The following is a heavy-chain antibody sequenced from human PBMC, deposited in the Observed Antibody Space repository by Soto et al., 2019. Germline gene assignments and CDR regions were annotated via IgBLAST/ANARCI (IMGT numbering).Heavy chain of an antibody. J-gene: IGHJ3*02. V-gene: IGHV1-18*01. CDR2: ISAYNGNT. Sequence: ASVKVSCKASGYTFTSYGISWVRQAPGQGLEWMGWISAYNGNTNYAQKLQGRVTMTTDTSTSTAYMELRSLRSDDTAVYYCARWGYYYDSSGYSLGAFDIWGQGTMVTVSS. CDR3: ARWGYYYDSSGYSLGAFDI. CDR1: GYTFTSYG. D-gene: IGHD3-22*01.